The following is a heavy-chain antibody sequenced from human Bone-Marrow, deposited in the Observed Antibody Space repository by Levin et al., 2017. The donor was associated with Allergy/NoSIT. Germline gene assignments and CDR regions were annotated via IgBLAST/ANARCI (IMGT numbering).Heavy chain of an antibody. CDR3: ARGDDSPARFYMDV. CDR1: NYSISSGFH. D-gene: IGHD5-24*01. Sequence: SETLSLTCAVSNYSISSGFHWGWIRQPPGKGLEWIGSIDQSGNTYYNPSLKSRVTISVDTSKNQFSLRLTSVSAADTAVYYCARGDDSPARFYMDVWGKGTTVTVSS. V-gene: IGHV4-38-2*01. CDR2: IDQSGNT. J-gene: IGHJ6*03.